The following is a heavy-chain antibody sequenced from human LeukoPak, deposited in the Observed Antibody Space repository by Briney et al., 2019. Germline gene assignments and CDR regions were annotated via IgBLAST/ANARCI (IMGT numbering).Heavy chain of an antibody. CDR3: AKAGTSGWSSSGGGY. CDR2: ISGSGGST. J-gene: IGHJ4*02. CDR1: GFTLSDFA. D-gene: IGHD6-19*01. Sequence: GGSLRLSCAASGFTLSDFAMSWVRQAPGKGLEWVSTISGSGGSTFYADSVKGRFPISRDDSKNTVFLQMNSLRAEDTAIYYCAKAGTSGWSSSGGGYWGQGSLVTVSS. V-gene: IGHV3-23*01.